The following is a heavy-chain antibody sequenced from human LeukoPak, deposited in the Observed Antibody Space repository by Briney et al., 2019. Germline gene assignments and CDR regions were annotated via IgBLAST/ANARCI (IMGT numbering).Heavy chain of an antibody. J-gene: IGHJ6*04. CDR2: IYYSGST. D-gene: IGHD3-22*01. CDR1: GGSISSGDYY. V-gene: IGHV4-30-4*08. Sequence: PSETLSLTCTVSGGSISSGDYYWSWIRQPPGKGLEWIGYIYYSGSTYYNPSLKSRVTISVDTSKNQFSLKLSSVTAADTAVYYCARGRGACYYDSSASSGMDVWGKGTTVTVSS. CDR3: ARGRGACYYDSSASSGMDV.